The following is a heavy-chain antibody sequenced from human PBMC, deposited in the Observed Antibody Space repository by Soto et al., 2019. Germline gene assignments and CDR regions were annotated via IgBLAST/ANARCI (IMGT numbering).Heavy chain of an antibody. Sequence: SETLSLTCAVYGGSFSGYYWSWIRQPPGKGLEWIGEINHSGSTNYNPSLKSRVTISVDTSKNQFSLKLSSVTAADTAVYYCARGDIVVVPAAQRLYDYWGQGTLVTVSS. CDR1: GGSFSGYY. V-gene: IGHV4-34*01. CDR3: ARGDIVVVPAAQRLYDY. CDR2: INHSGST. D-gene: IGHD2-2*01. J-gene: IGHJ4*02.